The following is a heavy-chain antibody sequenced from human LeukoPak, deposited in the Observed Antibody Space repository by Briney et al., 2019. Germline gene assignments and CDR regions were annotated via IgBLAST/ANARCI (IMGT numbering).Heavy chain of an antibody. Sequence: GGSLRLSCVASGFTFSRYWMSWVRQVPRKGLKWVANIKQGGGEIYYVDSVKGRFTISRDNSKNTLYLQMNSLRAEDTAVYYCARESGTAPSFDYWGQGTLVTVSS. CDR1: GFTFSRYW. V-gene: IGHV3-7*03. D-gene: IGHD5-18*01. J-gene: IGHJ4*02. CDR3: ARESGTAPSFDY. CDR2: IKQGGGEI.